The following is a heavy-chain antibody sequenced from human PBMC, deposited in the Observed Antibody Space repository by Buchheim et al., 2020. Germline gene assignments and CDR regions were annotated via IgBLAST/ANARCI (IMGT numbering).Heavy chain of an antibody. D-gene: IGHD3-10*01. CDR1: GFTFSSYA. CDR3: ARETSITMVRGRRGYFDY. Sequence: EVQLLESGGGLVQPGGSLRLSCAASGFTFSSYAMTWVRQAPGKGLEWVSTITGSGHDTYYADSVKGRFILSRDNSKNTLYLQMNSLRAEDTAVYYCARETSITMVRGRRGYFDYWGQGTL. V-gene: IGHV3-23*01. J-gene: IGHJ4*02. CDR2: ITGSGHDT.